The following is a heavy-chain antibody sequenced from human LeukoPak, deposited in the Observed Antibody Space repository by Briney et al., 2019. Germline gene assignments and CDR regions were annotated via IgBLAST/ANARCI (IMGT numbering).Heavy chain of an antibody. CDR3: AKERDSSSWSDH. Sequence: GGSLRLSCAASGFTFNIYAMHWVRQAPGKGLEWVAFIRYDGSDKYYADSVKGRFTISRDNSKNTLYLQMNSLRADDTAVYYCAKERDSSSWSDHWGQGTLVTVSS. CDR1: GFTFNIYA. J-gene: IGHJ5*02. CDR2: IRYDGSDK. D-gene: IGHD6-13*01. V-gene: IGHV3-30*02.